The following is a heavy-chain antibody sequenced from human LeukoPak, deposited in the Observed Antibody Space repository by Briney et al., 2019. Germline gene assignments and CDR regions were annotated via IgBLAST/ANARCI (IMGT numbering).Heavy chain of an antibody. CDR1: GYTFTSYG. V-gene: IGHV1-18*01. CDR3: ARDAITMVKPRHFDY. D-gene: IGHD3-10*01. CDR2: ISAYNGNT. Sequence: ASVKVSCKASGYTFTSYGISWVRQAPGQGLEWMGWISAYNGNTNYAQKLQGRVTMTTDTSTSTAYMELRSLRSDDTAVYYCARDAITMVKPRHFDYWGQGTLVTVSS. J-gene: IGHJ4*02.